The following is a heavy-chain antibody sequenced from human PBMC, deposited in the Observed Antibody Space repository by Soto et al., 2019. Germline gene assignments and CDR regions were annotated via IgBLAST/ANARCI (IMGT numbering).Heavy chain of an antibody. Sequence: SVKVSCKASGVTFSSYAISWVRQAPGQGLEWMGGITPIFGTANYAQKFQGRVTITADKSTSTAYMELSSLRSEDTAVYYCARLSSGPSDYWGQGTLVTVSS. J-gene: IGHJ4*02. V-gene: IGHV1-69*06. CDR3: ARLSSGPSDY. CDR1: GVTFSSYA. CDR2: ITPIFGTA. D-gene: IGHD6-19*01.